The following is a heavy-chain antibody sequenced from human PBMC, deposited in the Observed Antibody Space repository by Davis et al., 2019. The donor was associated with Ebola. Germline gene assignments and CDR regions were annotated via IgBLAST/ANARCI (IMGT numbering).Heavy chain of an antibody. CDR1: GYSFTSYW. J-gene: IGHJ3*02. CDR3: APASWLERGAFDI. Sequence: GGSLRLSGKGSGYSFTSYWIGGVRQMRGKGLEWMGIIYPGDSDTRYSPSFQGQVTISADKSISTAYLQWSSLKASDTAMYYCAPASWLERGAFDIWGQGTMVTVSS. CDR2: IYPGDSDT. D-gene: IGHD1-1*01. V-gene: IGHV5-51*01.